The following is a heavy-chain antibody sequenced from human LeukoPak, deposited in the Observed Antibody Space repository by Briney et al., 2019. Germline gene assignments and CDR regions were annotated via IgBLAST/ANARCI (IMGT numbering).Heavy chain of an antibody. CDR2: INHSGST. CDR1: GGSFSGYY. CDR3: ARGERITMVRGVRWGDYYGMDV. D-gene: IGHD3-10*01. Sequence: SETLSLTCAVYGGSFSGYYWSWIRQPPGKGLEWIGEINHSGSTNYNPSLKRRVTISVDTSKNQFSLQLSSVTAADTAVYYCARGERITMVRGVRWGDYYGMDVWGQGTTVTVSS. J-gene: IGHJ6*02. V-gene: IGHV4-34*01.